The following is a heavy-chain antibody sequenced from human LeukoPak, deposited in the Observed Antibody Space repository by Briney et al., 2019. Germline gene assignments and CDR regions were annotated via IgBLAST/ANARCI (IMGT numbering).Heavy chain of an antibody. J-gene: IGHJ6*03. CDR3: ATQPNYYCYHTDV. D-gene: IGHD1-1*01. CDR2: ISSSSSTI. CDR1: GFTFSSYS. Sequence: GGSLRLSCAASGFTFSSYSMNWVRQAPGKGREWVSYISSSSSTIYYADSVKGRFTISRDNAKNSLYLQMNSLRAEDTAVYYCATQPNYYCYHTDVWGKGTTVTVSS. V-gene: IGHV3-48*01.